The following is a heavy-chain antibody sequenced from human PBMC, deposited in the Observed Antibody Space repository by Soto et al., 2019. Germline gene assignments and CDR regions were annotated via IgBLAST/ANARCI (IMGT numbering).Heavy chain of an antibody. CDR3: ARDLPNLPGDDL. V-gene: IGHV3-21*01. J-gene: IGHJ5*02. Sequence: EVQLVESGGGLVRPGGSLRLSCAASGFTFSTYSMKWVRQAPGRGLEWVSSICSSSSYIYYADSVKGRFTISRDNAKNSLYLQMNSLRAEDTAVYFCARDLPNLPGDDLWGQGAPVTVSS. D-gene: IGHD3-16*01. CDR2: ICSSSSYI. CDR1: GFTFSTYS.